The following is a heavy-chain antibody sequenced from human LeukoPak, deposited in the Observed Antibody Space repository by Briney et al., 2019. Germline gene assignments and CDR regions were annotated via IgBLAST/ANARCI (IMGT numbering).Heavy chain of an antibody. Sequence: GASVKVSCKASGYTFTGYYMHWVRQAPRQGLEWMGWINPNSGGTNYAQKFQGRVTMTRDTSISTAYMELSRLRSDDTAVYYCARDHRHRREPPNYWGQGTLVTVSS. CDR1: GYTFTGYY. D-gene: IGHD1-14*01. J-gene: IGHJ4*02. V-gene: IGHV1-2*02. CDR3: ARDHRHRREPPNY. CDR2: INPNSGGT.